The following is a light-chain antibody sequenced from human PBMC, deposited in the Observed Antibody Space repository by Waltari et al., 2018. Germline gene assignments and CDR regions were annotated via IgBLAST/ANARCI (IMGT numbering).Light chain of an antibody. CDR3: QVWDGSSDHVL. CDR2: YDS. Sequence: SYDVTQPRSVSVSPGQTARITCGGDNIGSKNVHWYQQKPAQAPVLVIYYDSDRPSGIPERFSGSNSGNTATLTISGVEAGDEADYFCQVWDGSSDHVLFGGGTRLTVL. V-gene: IGLV3-21*01. J-gene: IGLJ2*01. CDR1: NIGSKN.